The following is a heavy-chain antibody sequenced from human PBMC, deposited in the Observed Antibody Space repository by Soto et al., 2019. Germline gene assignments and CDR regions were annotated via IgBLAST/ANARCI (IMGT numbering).Heavy chain of an antibody. CDR3: ARDRGDYGDYSPDY. V-gene: IGHV3-33*01. CDR1: GFTFSSYG. J-gene: IGHJ4*02. CDR2: IWYDGSNK. Sequence: QVQLVESGGGVVQPGRSLRLSCAASGFTFSSYGMHWVRQAPGKGLEWVAVIWYDGSNKYYADSVKGRFTISRDNSKNTLYLQMNSLGAEDTAVYYCARDRGDYGDYSPDYWGQGTLVTVSS. D-gene: IGHD4-17*01.